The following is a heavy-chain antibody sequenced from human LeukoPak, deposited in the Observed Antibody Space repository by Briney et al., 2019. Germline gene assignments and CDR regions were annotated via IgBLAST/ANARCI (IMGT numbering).Heavy chain of an antibody. CDR2: ISSSSSTI. J-gene: IGHJ4*02. Sequence: GGSLRLSCAASGFTLSSYSMNWVRQAPGKGLEWVSYISSSSSTIYSADSLKGPFTISIDNAKNSLYLQMNSLRDEATAVYYCARDRPFYYYDSSGYFFDYWGQGTLVTVSS. CDR3: ARDRPFYYYDSSGYFFDY. V-gene: IGHV3-48*02. CDR1: GFTLSSYS. D-gene: IGHD3-22*01.